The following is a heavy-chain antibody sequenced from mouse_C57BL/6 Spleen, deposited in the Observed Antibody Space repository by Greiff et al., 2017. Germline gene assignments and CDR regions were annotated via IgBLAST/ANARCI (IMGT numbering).Heavy chain of an antibody. Sequence: EVKLMESEGGLVQPGSSMKLSCTASGFTFSDYYMAWVRQVPEKGLEWVANINYDGSSTYYLDSLKSRFIISRDNAKNILYLQMSSLKSEDTATYYCARDGATVDWYFDVWGTGTTVTVSS. CDR2: INYDGSST. J-gene: IGHJ1*03. CDR3: ARDGATVDWYFDV. D-gene: IGHD1-1*01. CDR1: GFTFSDYY. V-gene: IGHV5-16*01.